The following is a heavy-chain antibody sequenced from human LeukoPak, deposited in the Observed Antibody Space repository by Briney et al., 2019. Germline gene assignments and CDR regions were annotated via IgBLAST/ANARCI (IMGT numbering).Heavy chain of an antibody. V-gene: IGHV3-53*01. J-gene: IGHJ4*02. CDR2: IYSGGST. CDR1: GFTVSSNY. D-gene: IGHD2-2*01. Sequence: GGSLRLSCAASGFTVSSNYMSWVRQAPGKGLEWVSIIYSGGSTFYADSVKGRFTISRDNSKNTLYLQMNSLRAEDTAVYYCAKDMGYCSNATCYGLDYWGQGTLVTVSS. CDR3: AKDMGYCSNATCYGLDY.